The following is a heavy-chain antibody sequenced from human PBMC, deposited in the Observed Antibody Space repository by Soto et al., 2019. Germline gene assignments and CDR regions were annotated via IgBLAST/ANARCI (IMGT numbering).Heavy chain of an antibody. J-gene: IGHJ3*02. CDR2: IVVGSGNT. CDR1: GFTLTSSA. V-gene: IGHV1-58*02. CDR3: AAEKYCSGGSCYYRERDAFDI. Sequence: ASVKVSCKASGFTLTSSAMQWVRQARGQRLEWIGWIVVGSGNTNYAQKFQERVTITRDMSTSTAYMELSSLRSEDTAVYYCAAEKYCSGGSCYYRERDAFDIWAKGQWSPSPQ. D-gene: IGHD2-15*01.